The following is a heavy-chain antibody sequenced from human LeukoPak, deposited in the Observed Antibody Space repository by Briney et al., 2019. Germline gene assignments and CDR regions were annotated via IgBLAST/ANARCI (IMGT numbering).Heavy chain of an antibody. D-gene: IGHD4-23*01. CDR3: ARAAAVTSPFDY. Sequence: GGSLRLSCAASGFTFSDYYMSWIRRAPGKGLEWVSYISSSGGTIYFADSVKDRFTISRDNAKNSLDLQMNSLRAEDTAMYYCARAAAVTSPFDYWGQGTLVTVSS. J-gene: IGHJ4*02. CDR1: GFTFSDYY. V-gene: IGHV3-11*01. CDR2: ISSSGGTI.